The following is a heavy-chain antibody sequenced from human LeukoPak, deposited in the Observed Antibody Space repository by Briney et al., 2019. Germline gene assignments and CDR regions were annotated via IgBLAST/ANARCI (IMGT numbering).Heavy chain of an antibody. CDR2: IYPGDSDT. Sequence: GESLQISCQGSGSSFTSYWIGWVRQLPGKGLEWMGIIYPGDSDTRYSPSFQGQVTISADTSITTAYLQWSSLKASDTAMYYCARRIAAAGTYWFDPWGQGTLVTVSS. J-gene: IGHJ5*02. V-gene: IGHV5-51*01. CDR3: ARRIAAAGTYWFDP. CDR1: GSSFTSYW. D-gene: IGHD6-13*01.